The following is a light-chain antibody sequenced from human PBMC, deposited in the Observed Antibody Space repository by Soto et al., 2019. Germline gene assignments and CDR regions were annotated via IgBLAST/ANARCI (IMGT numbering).Light chain of an antibody. CDR1: SSVVGGYNY. Sequence: QSVLTQPASVSGSPGQSITISCTGTSSVVGGYNYVSWYQQHPGKAPKLMIYDVSNRPSGVSNRFSGSKSGNTASLTISGLQAEDEADYYCSSYTSSSPYVVGTGTKVTVL. CDR2: DVS. CDR3: SSYTSSSPYV. V-gene: IGLV2-14*01. J-gene: IGLJ1*01.